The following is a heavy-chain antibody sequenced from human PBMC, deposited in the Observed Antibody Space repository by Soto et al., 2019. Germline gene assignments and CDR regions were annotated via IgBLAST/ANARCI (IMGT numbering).Heavy chain of an antibody. CDR2: ISAYNGNT. D-gene: IGHD6-19*01. CDR3: ARRARAGGGQWLVLSYYFDY. CDR1: GYTFTSYG. V-gene: IGHV1-18*01. J-gene: IGHJ4*02. Sequence: ASVKVSCKASGYTFTSYGISWVRQAPGQGLEWMGWISAYNGNTNYAQKLQGRVTMTTDTSTSTAYMELRSLRSDDTAVYYCARRARAGGGQWLVLSYYFDYWGQGTLVTVSS.